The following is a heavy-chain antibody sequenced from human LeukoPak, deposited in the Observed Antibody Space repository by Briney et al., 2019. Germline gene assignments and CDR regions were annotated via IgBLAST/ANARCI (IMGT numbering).Heavy chain of an antibody. J-gene: IGHJ4*02. CDR2: IHHNGNT. CDR1: GYSISSGYY. V-gene: IGHV4-38-2*01. Sequence: SETLSLTCDVSGYSISSGYYWGWIRLPPGKGLEWIGTIHHNGNTYYNLSLKSRVTISADKSKNQFSLRLTSVTAADTAVYYCASLNFDLNFDHWGQGTLVTVSS. CDR3: ASLNFDLNFDH.